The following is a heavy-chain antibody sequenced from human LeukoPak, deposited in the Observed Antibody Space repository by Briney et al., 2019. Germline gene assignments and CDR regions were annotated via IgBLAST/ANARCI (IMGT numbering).Heavy chain of an antibody. Sequence: SETLSLTCTVSGGSISSGDYYWSWIRQPPGKGLEWIGYIYYSGSTYYNPSLKSRVTISVDTSKNQFSLKLSSVTAADTAVYYCARGSTSYGMDVWGQGTTVTVS. J-gene: IGHJ6*02. CDR3: ARGSTSYGMDV. D-gene: IGHD2-2*01. V-gene: IGHV4-30-4*01. CDR2: IYYSGST. CDR1: GGSISSGDYY.